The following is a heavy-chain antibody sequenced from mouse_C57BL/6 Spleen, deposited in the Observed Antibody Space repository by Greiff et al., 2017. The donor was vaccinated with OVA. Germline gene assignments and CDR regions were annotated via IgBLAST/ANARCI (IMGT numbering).Heavy chain of an antibody. Sequence: EVMLVESGRGLVQPGGSLSLSCAASGFTFTDYYMSWVRQPPGKALEWLGFIRNKANGYTTDYSASVKGRFTISRDDSQSILYLQMNALRAEDSATYDCARDYGSSCEGWYFDVWGTGTTVTVSS. CDR1: GFTFTDYY. D-gene: IGHD1-1*01. CDR2: IRNKANGYTT. CDR3: ARDYGSSCEGWYFDV. V-gene: IGHV7-3*01. J-gene: IGHJ1*03.